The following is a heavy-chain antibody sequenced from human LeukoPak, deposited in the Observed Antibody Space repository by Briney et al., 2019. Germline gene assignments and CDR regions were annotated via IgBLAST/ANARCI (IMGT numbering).Heavy chain of an antibody. D-gene: IGHD6-19*01. CDR1: GFTFSSYS. Sequence: GGSLRLSCAASGFTFSSYSMNWVRQAPGKGLEWVSSISSSSSYIYYADSVKGRFTTSRDNAKNSLYLQMNSLRAEDTAVYYCASRYSSGWYGFDPWGQGTLVTVSS. CDR2: ISSSSSYI. J-gene: IGHJ5*02. CDR3: ASRYSSGWYGFDP. V-gene: IGHV3-21*01.